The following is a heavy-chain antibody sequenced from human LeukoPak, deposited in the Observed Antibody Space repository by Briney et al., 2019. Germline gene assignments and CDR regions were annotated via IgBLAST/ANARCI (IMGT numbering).Heavy chain of an antibody. CDR3: ARDYEFFSGYCYGMDV. V-gene: IGHV4-59*01. CDR2: IYYSGST. J-gene: IGHJ6*02. D-gene: IGHD3/OR15-3a*01. Sequence: SETLSLTCTVSDGSISSYYWSWIRQPPGKGLEWIGYIYYSGSTNYNPSLKSRVTISVDTSKNQFSLRLSSVTAADTAVYYCARDYEFFSGYCYGMDVWGQGTTVTVSS. CDR1: DGSISSYY.